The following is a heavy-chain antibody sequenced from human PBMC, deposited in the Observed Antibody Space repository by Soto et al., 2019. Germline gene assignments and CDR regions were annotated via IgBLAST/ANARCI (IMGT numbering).Heavy chain of an antibody. CDR2: IYYSGST. J-gene: IGHJ5*02. V-gene: IGHV4-61*01. D-gene: IGHD6-13*01. CDR1: GGSVSSGSYY. Sequence: SETLSLTCTVPGGSVSSGSYYWSWIRQPPGKGLEWIGYIYYSGSTNYNPSLKSRVTISVDTSKNQFSLKLSSVTAADTAVYYCARAVFSGIAAAGKVDWFDPWGQGTLVTVSS. CDR3: ARAVFSGIAAAGKVDWFDP.